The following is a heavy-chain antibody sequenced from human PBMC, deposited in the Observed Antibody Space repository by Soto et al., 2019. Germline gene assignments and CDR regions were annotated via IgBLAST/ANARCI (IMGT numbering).Heavy chain of an antibody. Sequence: QLQLQESDPGLVKPSETLSLTCTVSGGSISSSSYYWGWIRQPPGKGLEWIGSIYYSGSTYYNPSLKSRVTISVDTSKNQFALKLSSGTAADTAVYYCARLGEMTTVTPRFDPWGLGTLVTVSS. CDR1: GGSISSSSYY. CDR2: IYYSGST. D-gene: IGHD4-4*01. V-gene: IGHV4-39*01. CDR3: ARLGEMTTVTPRFDP. J-gene: IGHJ5*02.